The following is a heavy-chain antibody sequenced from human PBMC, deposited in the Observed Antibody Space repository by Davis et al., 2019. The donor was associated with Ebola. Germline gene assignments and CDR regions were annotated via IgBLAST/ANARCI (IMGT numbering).Heavy chain of an antibody. D-gene: IGHD3-10*01. V-gene: IGHV1-18*01. CDR2: ISAYNCNT. Sequence: AASVKVSCKASCSTFSLFGISWVRQAPGQGLEWMGWISAYNCNTDYAQKLQGRVTMTTDTSTSTAYMELRSLRSDDTAVYYCARSGASNWFDPWGQGTLGNV. CDR3: ARSGASNWFDP. CDR1: CSTFSLFG. J-gene: IGHJ5*02.